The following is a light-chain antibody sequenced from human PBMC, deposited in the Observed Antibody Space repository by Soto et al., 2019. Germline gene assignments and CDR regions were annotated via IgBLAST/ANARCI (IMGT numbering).Light chain of an antibody. CDR3: QTWDTGSVV. CDR2: LNSDGSH. Sequence: QHVLTQSPSASASLGASVKFTCTLSSGHSSYAIAWHQQQPEKGPRYLMKLNSDGSHNKGDGIPDRFSGSSSGAERYLTSSSLQSEDEADYYCQTWDTGSVVFGGGPKVTVL. V-gene: IGLV4-69*01. J-gene: IGLJ2*01. CDR1: SGHSSYA.